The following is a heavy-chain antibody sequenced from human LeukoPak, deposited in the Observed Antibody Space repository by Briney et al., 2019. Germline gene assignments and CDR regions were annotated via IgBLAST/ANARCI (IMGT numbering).Heavy chain of an antibody. CDR2: INPDSGGT. CDR1: GYTFTGYY. CDR3: ASLVGQWLARADYFQH. Sequence: ASVKVSCKASGYTFTGYYIHWVRQAPGQGLEYMGWINPDSGGTNYAQKFQGRVTMSSDTSITTAYMELSSLRSEDTAVYYCASLVGQWLARADYFQHWGQGTLVTVSS. D-gene: IGHD6-19*01. J-gene: IGHJ1*01. V-gene: IGHV1-2*02.